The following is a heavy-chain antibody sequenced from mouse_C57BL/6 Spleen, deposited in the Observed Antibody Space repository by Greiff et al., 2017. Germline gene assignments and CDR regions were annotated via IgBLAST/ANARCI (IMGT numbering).Heavy chain of an antibody. CDR1: GYTFTEYT. D-gene: IGHD2-1*01. J-gene: IGHJ4*01. V-gene: IGHV1-62-2*01. CDR2: FYPGSGSI. Sequence: QVQLQQSGAELVKPGASVKLSCKASGYTFTEYTIHWVKQRSGQGLEWIGWFYPGSGSIKYNEKFKDKATLTADKSSSTVYMELSRLTSEDSAVYFCARHEDNYYGKGLTYYAMDYWGQGTSVTVSS. CDR3: ARHEDNYYGKGLTYYAMDY.